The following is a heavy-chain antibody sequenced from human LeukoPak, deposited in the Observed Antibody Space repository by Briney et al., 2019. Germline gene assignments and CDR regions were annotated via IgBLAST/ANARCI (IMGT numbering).Heavy chain of an antibody. CDR3: ARAPNGYNWFDP. J-gene: IGHJ5*02. V-gene: IGHV1-69*13. Sequence: ASVKVSCKASGGTFSSYAISWVRQAPGQGLEWMGGIIPIFGTANYAQKFQGRVTITADEPTSTAYMELSSLRSEDTAVYYCARAPNGYNWFDPWGQGTLVTVS. CDR1: GGTFSSYA. CDR2: IIPIFGTA.